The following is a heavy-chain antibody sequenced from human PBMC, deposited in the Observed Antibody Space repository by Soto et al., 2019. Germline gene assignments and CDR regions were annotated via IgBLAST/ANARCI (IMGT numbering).Heavy chain of an antibody. CDR3: AVGYCSGTSCYAPRLYYYGMDV. Sequence: QVQLVESGGGVVQPGRSLRLSCAASGFTFSSYGMHWVRQAPGKGLEWVAVISYDGSNKYYAESVKGRFNISRDNSKDTRYLQMKSLRAEDTAVYYCAVGYCSGTSCYAPRLYYYGMDVWGQGTTVTVSS. J-gene: IGHJ6*02. V-gene: IGHV3-30*03. CDR2: ISYDGSNK. CDR1: GFTFSSYG. D-gene: IGHD2-2*01.